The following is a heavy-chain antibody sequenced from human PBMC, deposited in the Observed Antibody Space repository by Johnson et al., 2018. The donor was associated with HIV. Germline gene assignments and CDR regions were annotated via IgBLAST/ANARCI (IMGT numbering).Heavy chain of an antibody. D-gene: IGHD3-3*01. CDR2: ITQDGRDK. Sequence: VQVVESGGGLVKPGGSLRLSCAASGFTFSDYDMSWVRQAPGKGLEWVANITQDGRDKYYVDSVKGRFTISRDNAKNSLYLQMNSLRGEDTAVYYCWRMEYYDCWSAPEAFDIWGQGTMVTVSS. V-gene: IGHV3-7*05. CDR1: GFTFSDYD. J-gene: IGHJ3*02. CDR3: WRMEYYDCWSAPEAFDI.